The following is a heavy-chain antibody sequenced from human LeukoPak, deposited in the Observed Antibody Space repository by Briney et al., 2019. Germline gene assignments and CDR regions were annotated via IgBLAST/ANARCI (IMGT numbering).Heavy chain of an antibody. CDR1: GFTFSSYG. J-gene: IGHJ5*02. V-gene: IGHV3-23*01. CDR3: AKGYNWHDR. CDR2: INTSGGTT. Sequence: PGGSLRLSCAASGFTFSSYGMTWVPQAPGKGREWVSTINTSGGTTYYTDSVKGRFTGSRDNSKNTLYLQMNSLRAEDTAVYYCAKGYNWHDRWGQGTLVTVSS.